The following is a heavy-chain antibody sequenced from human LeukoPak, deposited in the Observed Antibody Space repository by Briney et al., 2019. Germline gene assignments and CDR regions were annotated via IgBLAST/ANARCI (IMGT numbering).Heavy chain of an antibody. V-gene: IGHV4-4*07. CDR1: GGSISRYY. D-gene: IGHD2-15*01. Sequence: KPSETLSLTCTVSGGSISRYYWSWIRQPAGEGLEWIGRIYTSGSTNYNPSLKSRVTMSVDTSKNQFSLKLSSVTAADTAVYYCARGGLVVVVAATQDLDYYGMDVWGQGTTVTVSS. J-gene: IGHJ6*02. CDR2: IYTSGST. CDR3: ARGGLVVVVAATQDLDYYGMDV.